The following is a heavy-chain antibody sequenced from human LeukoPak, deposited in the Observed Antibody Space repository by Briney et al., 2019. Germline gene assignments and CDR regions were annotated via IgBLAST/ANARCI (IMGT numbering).Heavy chain of an antibody. V-gene: IGHV3-23*01. Sequence: PGGSLRLSCAASEFDFSSHAMTWVRQAPGKGLEWVSAISISGSKTYYADSVKGRFSISRDNSKNTLYLQMNSLRAEDTAVYYCAKDPGYCSGGSCYPYYYFDYWGQGTLVTVSS. CDR1: EFDFSSHA. D-gene: IGHD2-15*01. J-gene: IGHJ4*02. CDR2: ISISGSKT. CDR3: AKDPGYCSGGSCYPYYYFDY.